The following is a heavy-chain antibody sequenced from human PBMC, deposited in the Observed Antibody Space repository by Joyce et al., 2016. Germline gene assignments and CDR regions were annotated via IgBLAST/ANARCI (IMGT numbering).Heavy chain of an antibody. J-gene: IGHJ4*02. CDR2: ISCNSGTI. CDR3: AKAILRGYSYAFNY. V-gene: IGHV3-9*01. CDR1: GFSFDDYA. D-gene: IGHD3-16*01. Sequence: EVQLVESGGGLVQPGRSLRLSCAASGFSFDDYAMHWVRQAPGKGLEWVSGISCNSGTIVYADSVKGRFTISRDNAKNSLYLQMNSLRAEDTALYYCAKAILRGYSYAFNYWGQGTLVTVSS.